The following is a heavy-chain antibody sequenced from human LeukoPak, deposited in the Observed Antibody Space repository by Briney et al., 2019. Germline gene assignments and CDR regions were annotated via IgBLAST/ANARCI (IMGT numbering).Heavy chain of an antibody. J-gene: IGHJ6*02. V-gene: IGHV4-59*01. D-gene: IGHD1-1*01. CDR3: ARDLNLGVHFYGTDV. Sequence: SETLSLTCTVSGGSISSYYWSWIRQPPGKGLEWIGYIYYSGSTNYNPSLKSRVTISVDTSKNQFSLKLSSVTAADTAVYYCARDLNLGVHFYGTDVWGQGTTVTVSS. CDR1: GGSISSYY. CDR2: IYYSGST.